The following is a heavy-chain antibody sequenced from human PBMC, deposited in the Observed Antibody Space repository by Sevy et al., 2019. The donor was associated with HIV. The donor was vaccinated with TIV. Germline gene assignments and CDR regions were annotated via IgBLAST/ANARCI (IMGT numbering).Heavy chain of an antibody. J-gene: IGHJ4*02. CDR1: GFTVNDKY. V-gene: IGHV3-66*02. CDR2: IFSSGST. D-gene: IGHD6-19*01. CDR3: VSLFLSYRSGWSYFDY. Sequence: GGSLRLSCAISGFTVNDKYIIWVRQAPGKGLEWVSVIFSSGSTYYADAARGRFTISRDNSKNTVDLQMNSVRAEDTAVYYCVSLFLSYRSGWSYFDYWGQGTLVTVSS.